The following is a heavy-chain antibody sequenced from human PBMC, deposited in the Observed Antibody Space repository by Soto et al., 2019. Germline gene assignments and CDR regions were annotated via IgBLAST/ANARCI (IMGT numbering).Heavy chain of an antibody. CDR2: IYYSGST. J-gene: IGHJ4*02. CDR3: ARWRAAAGNYFDY. V-gene: IGHV4-31*03. D-gene: IGHD6-13*01. Sequence: ASETLSLTCTVSGGSISSGGYYWSWIRQHPGKGLEWIGYIYYSGSTYYNPSLKSRVTISVDTSKNQFSLKLSSVTAADTAVYYCARWRAAAGNYFDYWGQGTLVTVSS. CDR1: GGSISSGGYY.